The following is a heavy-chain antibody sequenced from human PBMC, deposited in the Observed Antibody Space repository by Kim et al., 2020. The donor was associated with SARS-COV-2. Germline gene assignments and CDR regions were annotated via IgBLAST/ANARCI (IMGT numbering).Heavy chain of an antibody. CDR3: ARRRKGANAFDI. D-gene: IGHD1-26*01. V-gene: IGHV4-59*08. CDR1: GGSISSYY. Sequence: SETLSLTCTVSGGSISSYYWSWIRQPPGKGLEWIGYIYYSGSTNYNPSLKSRVTISVDTSKNQFSLKLSSVTAADTAVYYCARRRKGANAFDIWGQGPMV. CDR2: IYYSGST. J-gene: IGHJ3*02.